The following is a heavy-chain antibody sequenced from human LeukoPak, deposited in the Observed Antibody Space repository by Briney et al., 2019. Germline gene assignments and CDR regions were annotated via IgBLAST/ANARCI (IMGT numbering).Heavy chain of an antibody. Sequence: GGSLRLSCAASGFTFTSYATSWVRQAPGKGLEWVSFISGSSNYIYYADSMKGRFTISRDNAKNSLYLQMNSLRAEDTAVYYCAREKDTSLAPYFDYWGQGTLVTVSS. CDR1: GFTFTSYA. CDR3: AREKDTSLAPYFDY. J-gene: IGHJ4*02. V-gene: IGHV3-21*01. CDR2: ISGSSNYI. D-gene: IGHD5-18*01.